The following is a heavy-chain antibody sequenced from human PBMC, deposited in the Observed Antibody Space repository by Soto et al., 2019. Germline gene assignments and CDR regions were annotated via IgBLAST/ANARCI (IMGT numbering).Heavy chain of an antibody. D-gene: IGHD3-3*02. CDR1: GGSISSGDYY. V-gene: IGHV4-61*08. CDR3: ARLRISRYMDV. CDR2: IYYSGST. J-gene: IGHJ6*03. Sequence: SETLSLTCTVSGGSISSGDYYWSWIRQPPGKGLEWIGYIYYSGSTNYNPSLKSRVTISVDTSKNQFSLKLSSVTAADTAVYYCARLRISRYMDVWDKGTTVTVSS.